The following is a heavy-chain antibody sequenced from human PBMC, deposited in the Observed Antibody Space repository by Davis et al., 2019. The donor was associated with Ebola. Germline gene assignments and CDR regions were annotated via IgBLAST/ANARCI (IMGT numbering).Heavy chain of an antibody. D-gene: IGHD6-19*01. J-gene: IGHJ4*02. Sequence: GESLKISCAASGFTFSSYSMNWVRQAPGKGLEWVSSISSSSSYIYYADSVKGRFTISRDNAKNSLYLQMNSLRAEDTAVYSCTTGSLGYSSGWYLKPFDYWGQGTLVTVSS. V-gene: IGHV3-21*01. CDR2: ISSSSSYI. CDR3: TTGSLGYSSGWYLKPFDY. CDR1: GFTFSSYS.